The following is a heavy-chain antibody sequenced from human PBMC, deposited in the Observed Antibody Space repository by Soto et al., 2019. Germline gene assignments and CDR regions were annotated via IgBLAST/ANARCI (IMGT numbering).Heavy chain of an antibody. D-gene: IGHD6-13*01. CDR1: GGSFSGYY. CDR2: INHSGST. CDR3: ARGRRFRKQLVPGFYYYYMAV. J-gene: IGHJ6*03. Sequence: PSETLSLTCAVYGGSFSGYYWSWIRQPPGKGLEWIGEINHSGSTNYNPSLKSRVTISVDTSKNQFSLKLSSVTAADTAVYYCARGRRFRKQLVPGFYYYYMAVWGKGTTVTVSS. V-gene: IGHV4-34*01.